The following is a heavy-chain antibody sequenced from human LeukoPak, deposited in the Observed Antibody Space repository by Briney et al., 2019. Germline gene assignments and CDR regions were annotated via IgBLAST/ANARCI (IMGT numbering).Heavy chain of an antibody. CDR3: ARGSTLGYCSSTSCLRFDP. CDR2: ISAYNGNT. CDR1: GYTFTSYG. Sequence: GGSVKVSCKASGYTFTSYGISWVRQAPGQGLEWMGWISAYNGNTNYAQKLQGRVTMTTETSTSTAYMEPRSLRSDDTAVYYCARGSTLGYCSSTSCLRFDPWGQGTLVTVSS. D-gene: IGHD2-2*01. V-gene: IGHV1-18*01. J-gene: IGHJ5*02.